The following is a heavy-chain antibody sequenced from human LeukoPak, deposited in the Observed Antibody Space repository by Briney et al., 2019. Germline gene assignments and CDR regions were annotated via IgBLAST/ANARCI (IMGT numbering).Heavy chain of an antibody. Sequence: SVTVSYKASGLTFRTSAMQWVRQTRGQGLEWIGWTVLGRGDTNYAQSLKERVTITRDMSTGTAYMELSSLRSENTAMYYCAAGFSNHGYIYWGQGTLVTVSS. CDR3: AAGFSNHGYIY. D-gene: IGHD6-13*01. V-gene: IGHV1-58*02. CDR1: GLTFRTSA. CDR2: TVLGRGDT. J-gene: IGHJ4*02.